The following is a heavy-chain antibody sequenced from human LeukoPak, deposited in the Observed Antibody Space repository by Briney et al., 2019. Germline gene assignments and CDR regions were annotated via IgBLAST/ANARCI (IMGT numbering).Heavy chain of an antibody. CDR3: ARDRSYYDFWSGYPGSV. CDR1: GFTFSSYW. V-gene: IGHV3-7*01. D-gene: IGHD3-3*01. J-gene: IGHJ6*02. CDR2: IKQDGSEK. Sequence: GGSLRLSCAASGFTFSSYWMSWVRQAPGKGLEWVANIKQDGSEKYYVDSVKGRSTISRDNAKNSLYLQMNSLRAEDTAVYYCARDRSYYDFWSGYPGSVWGQGTTVTVSS.